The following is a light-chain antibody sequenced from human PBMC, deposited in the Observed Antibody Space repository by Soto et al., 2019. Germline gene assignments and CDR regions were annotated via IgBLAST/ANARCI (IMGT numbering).Light chain of an antibody. CDR1: QSISSW. V-gene: IGKV1-5*03. CDR2: KTS. Sequence: DILMTQSQSTLSASVGDRVTITCRTSQSISSWLAWYQQKPGKAPKLLIYKTSTLKSGVPSRFSGSGSGTEFTLTISSLQADDFATYYCQQSRVFGPGTKVDIK. J-gene: IGKJ3*01. CDR3: QQSRV.